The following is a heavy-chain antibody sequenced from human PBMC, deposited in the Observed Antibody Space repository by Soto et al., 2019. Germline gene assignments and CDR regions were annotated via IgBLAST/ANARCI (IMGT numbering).Heavy chain of an antibody. Sequence: QVQLVQSGAEVKKPGSSVKVSCKASGGTFSSYAISWVRQAPGQGLEWMGGIIPIFGTANYAQKFQGRVTITADESKSTAYMELSSLRSEDTAVYYCASKSHSSWYAYDWYFDLWGRGTLVTVSS. D-gene: IGHD6-13*01. CDR3: ASKSHSSWYAYDWYFDL. CDR2: IIPIFGTA. J-gene: IGHJ2*01. V-gene: IGHV1-69*12. CDR1: GGTFSSYA.